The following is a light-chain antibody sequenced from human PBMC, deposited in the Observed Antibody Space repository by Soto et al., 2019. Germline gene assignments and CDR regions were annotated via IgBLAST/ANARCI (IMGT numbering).Light chain of an antibody. CDR3: QQHINWPLT. V-gene: IGKV3-11*01. J-gene: IGKJ4*01. CDR1: QTVSSS. CDR2: EAS. Sequence: EIVLTQSPATLCWSPGERATLSCRASQTVSSSLAWYQQKPGQAPRLLIYEASNRATGIPARFSGSGSGADFTLTISSLEPEDFALYYCQQHINWPLTFGGGTKVDIK.